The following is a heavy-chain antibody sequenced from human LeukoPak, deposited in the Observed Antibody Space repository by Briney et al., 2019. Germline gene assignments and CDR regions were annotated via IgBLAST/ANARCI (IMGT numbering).Heavy chain of an antibody. J-gene: IGHJ4*02. CDR3: ARDRVGYSSREGNYFDY. V-gene: IGHV4-4*02. CDR2: IHYSGTT. CDR1: GGSVRTINW. D-gene: IGHD6-13*01. Sequence: NSSETLSLTCAVSGGSVRTINWWTWVRQPPGKGLEWIAEIHYSGTTNYNPSLKSRVTMSVDTSKNQFSLKLSSVTAADTAVYYCARDRVGYSSREGNYFDYWGQGTLVTVSS.